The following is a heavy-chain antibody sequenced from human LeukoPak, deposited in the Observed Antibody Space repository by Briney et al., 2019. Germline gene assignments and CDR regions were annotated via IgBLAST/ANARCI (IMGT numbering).Heavy chain of an antibody. D-gene: IGHD3-10*01. J-gene: IGHJ4*02. CDR1: GGSISSGDYY. V-gene: IGHV4-30-4*01. CDR2: IYYSGST. Sequence: SETLSLTCTVSGGSISSGDYYWSWIRQPPGKGLEWIGYIYYSGSTYYNPSLKSRVTISVDTSKNQFSLKLSSVTAADTAVYYCARAPSLRHYYGSGSPLDYFDYWGQGTLVTVSS. CDR3: ARAPSLRHYYGSGSPLDYFDY.